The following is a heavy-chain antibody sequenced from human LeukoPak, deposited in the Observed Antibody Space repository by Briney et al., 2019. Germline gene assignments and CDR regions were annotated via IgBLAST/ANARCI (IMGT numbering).Heavy chain of an antibody. Sequence: GGSLRLSCAASGFTFSSYWMSWVRQAPGKGLEWVANIKQDGSEKYYVDSVKGRFTISRDNYKNTLYLQMNSLRAEDTAVYYCARPQKGSGSNRPDYLDYWGQGTLVTVSS. J-gene: IGHJ4*02. CDR1: GFTFSSYW. CDR2: IKQDGSEK. V-gene: IGHV3-7*04. D-gene: IGHD3-10*01. CDR3: ARPQKGSGSNRPDYLDY.